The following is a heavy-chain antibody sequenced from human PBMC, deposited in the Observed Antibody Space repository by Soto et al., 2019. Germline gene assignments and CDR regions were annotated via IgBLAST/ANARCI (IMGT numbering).Heavy chain of an antibody. CDR3: AKRGWNGPQFDY. J-gene: IGHJ4*02. CDR2: ISGSGGST. V-gene: IGHV3-23*01. Sequence: GGSLRLSCAASGFTFSSYAMSWFRQAPGKGLEWVSAISGSGGSTYYADSVKGRFTISRDNSKNTLYLQMNSLRAEDTAVYYCAKRGWNGPQFDYWGQGTLVTVSS. D-gene: IGHD1-1*01. CDR1: GFTFSSYA.